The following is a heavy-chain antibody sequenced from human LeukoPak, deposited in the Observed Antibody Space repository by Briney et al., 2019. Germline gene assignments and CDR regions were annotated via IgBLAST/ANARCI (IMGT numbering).Heavy chain of an antibody. Sequence: SQTLSLTCDISGDSVSSSNAAWDWIRQSPSRGLEWLGRTFYRSKWYNDYAVSVKGRISIIPDTSRNQFSLQLNSVTPEDTAVYYCARARGYFDLWGRGTLVTVSS. CDR2: TFYRSKWYN. CDR1: GDSVSSSNAA. V-gene: IGHV6-1*01. J-gene: IGHJ2*01. CDR3: ARARGYFDL.